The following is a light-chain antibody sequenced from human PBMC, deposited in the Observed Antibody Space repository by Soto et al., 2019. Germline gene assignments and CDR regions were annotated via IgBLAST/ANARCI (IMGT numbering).Light chain of an antibody. Sequence: AIQLTQSPSSLSASVGDRVTISCRASQGIGNDLAWYQQKPGKAPRLLIFAASNLQSGVPSRSSGSGSGTDFTLTISRLQPEDFATYYCLQLYNFSWTFGQGTKVDIK. CDR1: QGIGND. J-gene: IGKJ1*01. CDR3: LQLYNFSWT. CDR2: AAS. V-gene: IGKV1-6*01.